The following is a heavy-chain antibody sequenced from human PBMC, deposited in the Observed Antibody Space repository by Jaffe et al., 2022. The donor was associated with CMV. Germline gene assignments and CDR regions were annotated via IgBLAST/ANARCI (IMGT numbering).Heavy chain of an antibody. J-gene: IGHJ3*02. CDR3: ARHQSGHNVFDI. CDR1: GGSLKYYY. V-gene: IGHV4-34*12. CDR2: TIPRGRS. Sequence: QVHLQQWGAGLLKPSETLSLSCAVYGGSLKYYYWSWIRQPPGKGLEWIGETIPRGRSNYNSSLESRVTISVDTSKNQFSLNMNYVTAADTAVYYCARHQSGHNVFDIWGQGTTVTVSS. D-gene: IGHD2-8*02.